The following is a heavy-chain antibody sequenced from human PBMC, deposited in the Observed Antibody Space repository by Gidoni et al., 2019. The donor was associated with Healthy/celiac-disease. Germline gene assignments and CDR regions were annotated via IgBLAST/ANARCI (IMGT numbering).Heavy chain of an antibody. CDR1: GFTFSSYG. D-gene: IGHD2-2*01. V-gene: IGHV3-30*18. Sequence: QVQLVESGGGVVQPGGSLRLSCAASGFTFSSYGLHWVRQPPGKGLEWVAVISYDGSNKYYADSVKGRFTISRDNSKNTLYLQMNSLRAEDTAVYYCAKDSQPIKYCSSTSCPELAPWGQGTLVTVSS. CDR2: ISYDGSNK. CDR3: AKDSQPIKYCSSTSCPELAP. J-gene: IGHJ5*02.